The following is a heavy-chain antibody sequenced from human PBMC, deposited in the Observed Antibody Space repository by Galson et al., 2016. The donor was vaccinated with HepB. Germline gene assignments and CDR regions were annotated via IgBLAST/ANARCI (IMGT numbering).Heavy chain of an antibody. CDR2: INPRSGGT. Sequence: SVKVSCKASGYTFNDYYMHWVRQAPGQGLEWMGWINPRSGGTRFAQKFQGRVTMSRDTSLTTVFLELSSLRSDDTAVYYCARDRTKQQESRVAVVAGMDVWGKGTTVTVSS. J-gene: IGHJ6*04. CDR3: ARDRTKQQESRVAVVAGMDV. D-gene: IGHD2-15*01. V-gene: IGHV1-2*02. CDR1: GYTFNDYY.